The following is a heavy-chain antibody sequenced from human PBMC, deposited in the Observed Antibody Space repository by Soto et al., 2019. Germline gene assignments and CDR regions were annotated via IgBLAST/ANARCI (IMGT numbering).Heavy chain of an antibody. CDR1: GDSISSGNYY. D-gene: IGHD7-27*01. J-gene: IGHJ3*02. CDR2: IYYTGTT. CDR3: ARAPYRGANSRDALDM. Sequence: QVQLQESGPGLVKPSQTLSLTCTVSGDSISSGNYYWSWIRQPPGKGLEWIGYIYYTGTTYYNPSLKTRVTVSVDTSKNQFPLNLSSEPAADTAVYYCARAPYRGANSRDALDMWGQGTMVTVSS. V-gene: IGHV4-30-4*01.